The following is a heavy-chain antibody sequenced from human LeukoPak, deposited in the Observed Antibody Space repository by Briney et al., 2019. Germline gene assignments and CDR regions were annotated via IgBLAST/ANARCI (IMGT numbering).Heavy chain of an antibody. J-gene: IGHJ2*01. CDR1: GGSFSVYY. CDR3: ARGPPGYRSVSYYWYFDL. CDR2: INHSGST. D-gene: IGHD5-18*01. Sequence: SQTLSLTCAVYGGSFSVYYWSWIRQPPRKGLQWIGEINHSGSTNYNPSLKSRVTISVDTSKNQFSLKLSSVTAADTAVYYCARGPPGYRSVSYYWYFDLWGRGTLVTVSS. V-gene: IGHV4-34*01.